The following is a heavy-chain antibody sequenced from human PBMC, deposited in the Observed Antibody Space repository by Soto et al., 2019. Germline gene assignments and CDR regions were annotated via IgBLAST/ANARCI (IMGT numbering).Heavy chain of an antibody. CDR3: VQSRCGGDCLQSYSSHSYYGLDV. Sequence: QITLKESGPTLVKPTQTLTLTCTFSGLSLSTTGVGVGWIRQPPGKALEWLALIYWDDDKRYSPSLKSRLTITKDTSKNHVVLTMTNMDPVDTATYYCVQSRCGGDCLQSYSSHSYYGLDVWGQWTTVTVSS. D-gene: IGHD2-21*02. CDR2: IYWDDDK. CDR1: GLSLSTTGVG. J-gene: IGHJ6*02. V-gene: IGHV2-5*02.